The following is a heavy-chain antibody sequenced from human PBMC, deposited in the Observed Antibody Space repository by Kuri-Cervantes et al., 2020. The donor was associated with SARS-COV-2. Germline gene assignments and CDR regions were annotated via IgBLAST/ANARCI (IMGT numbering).Heavy chain of an antibody. CDR1: GGSISSSSYY. CDR3: ARQMMSSITIFGVVITRKWFDP. J-gene: IGHJ5*02. V-gene: IGHV4-39*01. D-gene: IGHD3-3*01. CDR2: IYYSGST. Sequence: SETLSLTCTVSGGSISSSSYYWGWIRQPPGKGLEWIGSIYYSGSTYYNPSLKSRVTISVDTSKNQFSLKLSSVTAADTAVYYCARQMMSSITIFGVVITRKWFDPWGQGTLVTVSS.